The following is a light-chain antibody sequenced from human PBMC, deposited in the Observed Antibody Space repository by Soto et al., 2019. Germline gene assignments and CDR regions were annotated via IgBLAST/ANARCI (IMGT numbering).Light chain of an antibody. CDR3: SSYTSSIL. CDR2: DVS. Sequence: QSALTQPASVSGSPGQSITISCTGTSSDVGGYNYVSWYQQHPGKAPKLMIYDVSNRPSGVSNRFSGSKSGNTASLTISVLQAEDEADYYCSSYTSSILFGGGTKLTVL. CDR1: SSDVGGYNY. J-gene: IGLJ2*01. V-gene: IGLV2-14*01.